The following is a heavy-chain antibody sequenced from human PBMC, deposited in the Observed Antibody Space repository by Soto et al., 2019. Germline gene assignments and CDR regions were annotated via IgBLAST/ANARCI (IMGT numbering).Heavy chain of an antibody. Sequence: EVQLLESGGGLVQPGGSLRLSCAASGFTFSSYAMTWVRQAPGKGLERVSAISGSGDNTYYADSVKGRFTISRDSSKNTLSLQMDSLRVEDTAVYYCAKGLYGGYDGVPHYWGQGTLVTVSS. CDR1: GFTFSSYA. CDR3: AKGLYGGYDGVPHY. V-gene: IGHV3-23*01. CDR2: ISGSGDNT. J-gene: IGHJ4*02. D-gene: IGHD5-12*01.